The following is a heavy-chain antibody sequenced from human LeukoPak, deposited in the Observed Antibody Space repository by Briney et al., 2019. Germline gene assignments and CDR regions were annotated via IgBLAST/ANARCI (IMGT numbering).Heavy chain of an antibody. J-gene: IGHJ4*02. Sequence: SETLSLTCTVSGGSISSYYWSWIRQPPGKGLEWIGYIYYSGSTNYNPSLKSRVTISVDTSKNQFSLKLSSVTAADTAVYYCARALTFGGVIVPYFDYWGQGTLVTVSS. CDR2: IYYSGST. CDR1: GGSISSYY. V-gene: IGHV4-59*01. CDR3: ARALTFGGVIVPYFDY. D-gene: IGHD3-16*02.